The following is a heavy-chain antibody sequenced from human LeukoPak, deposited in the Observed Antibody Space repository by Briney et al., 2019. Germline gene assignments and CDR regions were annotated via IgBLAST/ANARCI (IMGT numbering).Heavy chain of an antibody. CDR2: IYYSGST. CDR3: ARVRSYARLDP. Sequence: SETLSLTCTVSGGSISSYYWSWIRQPPGKGLEWIGYIYYSGSTNYNPSLKSRVTISVDTSKNQFSLKLSSVTAADTAVYYCARVRSYARLDPWGQGTLVTVSS. J-gene: IGHJ5*02. V-gene: IGHV4-59*01. D-gene: IGHD1-26*01. CDR1: GGSISSYY.